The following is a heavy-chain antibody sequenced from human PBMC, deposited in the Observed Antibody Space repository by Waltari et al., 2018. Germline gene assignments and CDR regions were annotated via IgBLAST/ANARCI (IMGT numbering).Heavy chain of an antibody. CDR3: ARQIAAHLNWFDP. D-gene: IGHD6-6*01. CDR1: GGSISSSSYY. Sequence: QLQLQESGPGLVKPSETLSLTCTVSGGSISSSSYYWGWIRQPPGKGLEWIGSIYYSGSTYYNPSRKSRGTIAGDTSKNQFSLKLISVAAADTAVYYCARQIAAHLNWFDPWGQGTLVTVSS. CDR2: IYYSGST. J-gene: IGHJ5*02. V-gene: IGHV4-39*07.